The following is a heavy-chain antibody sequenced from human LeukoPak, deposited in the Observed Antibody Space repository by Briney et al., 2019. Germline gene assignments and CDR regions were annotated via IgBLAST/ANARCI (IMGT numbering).Heavy chain of an antibody. CDR3: ARVQYYYDSSGYYVYYFDY. J-gene: IGHJ4*02. CDR2: ISSSSIYI. D-gene: IGHD3-22*01. Sequence: GGSLRLSCAASGFTFSSYSMNWVRQAPGKGLEWVSSISSSSIYIYYADSVKGRFTISRDNAKNSLYLQMNSLRAEDTAVYYCARVQYYYDSSGYYVYYFDYWGQGTLVTASS. CDR1: GFTFSSYS. V-gene: IGHV3-21*01.